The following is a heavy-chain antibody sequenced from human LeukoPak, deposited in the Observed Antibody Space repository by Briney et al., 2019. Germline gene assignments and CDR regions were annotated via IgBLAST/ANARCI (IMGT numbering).Heavy chain of an antibody. CDR3: ARGGSSGYWGIDY. D-gene: IGHD6-19*01. V-gene: IGHV3-30-3*01. J-gene: IGHJ4*02. CDR2: ISYDGSNK. Sequence: GGSLRLSCAASGFTFSSYAMHWVRQAPGKGLEWVAVISYDGSNKYYADSVKGRFTISRDNSKNTLYLQMNSLRAEDTAVYYCARGGSSGYWGIDYWGQVTLVTISS. CDR1: GFTFSSYA.